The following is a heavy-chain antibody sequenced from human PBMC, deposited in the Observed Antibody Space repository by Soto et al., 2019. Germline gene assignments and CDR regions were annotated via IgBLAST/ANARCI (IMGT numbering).Heavy chain of an antibody. J-gene: IGHJ6*02. CDR1: GGTFSSYA. Sequence: GASVKVSCKASGGTFSSYAISWVRQAPGQGLEWMGGIIPIFGTANYAQKFQGRVTITADESTSTAYMELSSLRSEDTAVYYCARDGRDCSSTSCYTPSEPYYYYGMDVWGQGTTVTVSS. V-gene: IGHV1-69*13. CDR3: ARDGRDCSSTSCYTPSEPYYYYGMDV. CDR2: IIPIFGTA. D-gene: IGHD2-2*02.